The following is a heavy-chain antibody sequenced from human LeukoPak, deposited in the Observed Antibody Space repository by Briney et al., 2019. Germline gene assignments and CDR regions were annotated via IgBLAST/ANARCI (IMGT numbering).Heavy chain of an antibody. J-gene: IGHJ4*02. CDR3: TTGIRGD. CDR1: GFTFSNAW. D-gene: IGHD3-3*02. V-gene: IGHV3-15*07. CDR2: IQSKTDGGKT. Sequence: PGGFPRLSCAASGFTFSNAWMNWVRQAPGKGLEWVGRIQSKTDGGKTDYAAPVKGRFTISRDDSKNTLYLQMNSLKTEDTAIYYCTTGIRGDWGQGTLVTVSS.